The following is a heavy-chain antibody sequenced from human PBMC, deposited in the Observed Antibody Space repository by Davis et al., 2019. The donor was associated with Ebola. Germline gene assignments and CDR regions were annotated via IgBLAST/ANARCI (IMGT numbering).Heavy chain of an antibody. J-gene: IGHJ3*02. Sequence: SLKISCAASGFTFSSYGMHWVRQAPGKGLEWVSGISWNSGNIGYADSVKGRFTISRDNAKNSLYLQMNSLRPEDTALYYCAIMDRDAFDIWGQGTMVTVSS. CDR3: AIMDRDAFDI. CDR2: ISWNSGNI. D-gene: IGHD3-10*01. V-gene: IGHV3-9*01. CDR1: GFTFSSYG.